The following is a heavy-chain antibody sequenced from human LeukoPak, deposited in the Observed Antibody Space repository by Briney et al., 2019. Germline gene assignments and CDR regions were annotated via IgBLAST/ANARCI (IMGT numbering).Heavy chain of an antibody. V-gene: IGHV4-30-2*01. J-gene: IGHJ4*02. D-gene: IGHD4-11*01. CDR1: GGSIISSGSS. CDR3: ARGVHYSPPRLIDY. CDR2: IYHSGST. Sequence: SETLSLTCAVSGGSIISSGSSWSWIRQPPGKGLEWIGYIYHSGSTYYNPSLKSRVTISVDRSKNQFSLRLTSVTAADTAVYYCARGVHYSPPRLIDYWGQGTLVAVSS.